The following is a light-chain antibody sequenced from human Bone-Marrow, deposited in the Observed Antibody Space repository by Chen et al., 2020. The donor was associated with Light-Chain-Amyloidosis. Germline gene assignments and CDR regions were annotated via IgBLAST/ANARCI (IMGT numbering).Light chain of an antibody. Sequence: SYELTQPPSVSVSPGQTARITCSGDDLPTKYAYWYQQKPGQAPVLVIHRDTERPAGISEGFSGASSGTTAKLTISGVQAEDEADYHWQSADSSGTYEVIFGGGTKLTVL. CDR1: DLPTKY. CDR2: RDT. CDR3: QSADSSGTYEVI. J-gene: IGLJ2*01. V-gene: IGLV3-25*03.